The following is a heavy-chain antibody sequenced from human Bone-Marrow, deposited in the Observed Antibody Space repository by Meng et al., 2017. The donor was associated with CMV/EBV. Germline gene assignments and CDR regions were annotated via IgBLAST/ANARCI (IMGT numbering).Heavy chain of an antibody. J-gene: IGHJ4*02. Sequence: GESLKISCTASGFTFGDYAMSWVRQAPGKGLEWVGFIRSKAYGGTTEYAASVKGRFTISRDESKSIAYLQMNSLKTEDTAVYYCTRDPTYYYGSGTGHWGQGTLVTVPS. CDR3: TRDPTYYYGSGTGH. CDR1: GFTFGDYA. CDR2: IRSKAYGGTT. D-gene: IGHD3-10*01. V-gene: IGHV3-49*04.